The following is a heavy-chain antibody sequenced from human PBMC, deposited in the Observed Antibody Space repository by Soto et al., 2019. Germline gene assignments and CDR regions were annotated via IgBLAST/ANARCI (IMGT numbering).Heavy chain of an antibody. Sequence: GASVKVSCKASGYTFTSYYMHWVRQAPGQGLEWMGIINPSGGSTSYAQRFQGRVTMTRDTSTSTVYMELSSLRSEDTAVYYCARGDGDSVVVVAATQVAFDIWGPGTMVTVAS. CDR1: GYTFTSYY. D-gene: IGHD2-15*01. CDR3: ARGDGDSVVVVAATQVAFDI. V-gene: IGHV1-46*03. CDR2: INPSGGST. J-gene: IGHJ3*02.